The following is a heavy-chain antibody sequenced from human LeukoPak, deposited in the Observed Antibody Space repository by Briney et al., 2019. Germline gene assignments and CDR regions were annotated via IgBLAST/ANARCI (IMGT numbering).Heavy chain of an antibody. CDR3: ASLSGDFYYYYGMDV. J-gene: IGHJ6*04. D-gene: IGHD4-17*01. CDR1: GFTLSSYS. V-gene: IGHV3-21*01. CDR2: ISSSSSYI. Sequence: PGGSLRLSCAASGFTLSSYSMNWVRQAPGKGLEWVSSISSSSSYIYYADSVKGRFTISRDNAKNSLYLQMNSLRAEDTAVYYCASLSGDFYYYYGMDVWGKGTTVPVSS.